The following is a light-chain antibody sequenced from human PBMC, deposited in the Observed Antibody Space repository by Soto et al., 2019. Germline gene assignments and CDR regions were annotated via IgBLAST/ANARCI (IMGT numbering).Light chain of an antibody. V-gene: IGKV3-15*01. CDR2: DAS. CDR1: QSVSNN. CDR3: QQYNNWPPAWP. Sequence: EIVMTQSPATLSVSPGERATLSCRASQSVSNNLAWYQQKPGQPPRLLIYDASTRATGIPARFSGSGSETEFTLTITSLQSEDFAVYYCQQYNNWPPAWPFGQGTKV. J-gene: IGKJ1*01.